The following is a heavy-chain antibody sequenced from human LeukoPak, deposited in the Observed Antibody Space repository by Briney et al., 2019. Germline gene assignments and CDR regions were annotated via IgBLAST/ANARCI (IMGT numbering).Heavy chain of an antibody. V-gene: IGHV4-38-2*02. D-gene: IGHD5-18*01. J-gene: IGHJ4*02. CDR2: INHSGST. CDR3: ARAIQLWYDYVDY. CDR1: GYSISSGYY. Sequence: ETSETLSLTCTVSGYSISSGYYWGWIRQPPGKGLEWIGSINHSGSTYYNPSLKGRVTISVDTSKNQFSLKLSSVTAADTAVYYCARAIQLWYDYVDYWGQGTLVTVSS.